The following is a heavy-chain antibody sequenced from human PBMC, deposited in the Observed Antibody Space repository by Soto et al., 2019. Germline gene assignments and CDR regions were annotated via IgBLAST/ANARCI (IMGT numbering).Heavy chain of an antibody. V-gene: IGHV4-59*02. J-gene: IGHJ4*02. CDR3: ARGVGSSPPQY. D-gene: IGHD1-26*01. CDR2: IYASGSP. CDR1: GGSVSVYY. Sequence: SETLSLTXTISGGSVSVYYWGWIRQSTGQGLEWIGYIYASGSPYYNPSLRSRVTISADTSKNQISLKLTSPTAADPAVYYCARGVGSSPPQYWGRGTLVTVSS.